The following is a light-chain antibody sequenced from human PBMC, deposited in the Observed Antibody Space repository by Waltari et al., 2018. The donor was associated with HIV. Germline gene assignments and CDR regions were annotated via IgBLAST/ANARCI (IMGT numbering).Light chain of an antibody. CDR1: SSDVEGYNS. CDR2: EVN. CDR3: SSHACSNLFVV. Sequence: QSALTQPPSASGSPGQSVTISCTGTSSDVEGYNSVSWYQQLPGKAPKLMIVEVNKRPSGVPDLFSGSQSGNTASLTVSGLQPEDEADYYCSSHACSNLFVVFGGGTKLTVL. J-gene: IGLJ2*01. V-gene: IGLV2-8*01.